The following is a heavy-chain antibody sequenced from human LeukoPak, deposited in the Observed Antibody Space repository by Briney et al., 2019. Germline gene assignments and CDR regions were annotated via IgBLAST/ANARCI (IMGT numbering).Heavy chain of an antibody. V-gene: IGHV3-21*04. CDR2: ISSSSSYI. D-gene: IGHD3-10*01. J-gene: IGHJ4*02. CDR1: GFTFSSYS. CDR3: AKAGYGSGSYLVNYFDY. Sequence: GGSLRLSCAASGFTFSSYSMNWVRQAPGKGLEWVSSISSSSSYIYYADSVKGRFTISRDNAKNSLYLQMNSLRAEDTAVYYCAKAGYGSGSYLVNYFDYWGQGTLVTVSS.